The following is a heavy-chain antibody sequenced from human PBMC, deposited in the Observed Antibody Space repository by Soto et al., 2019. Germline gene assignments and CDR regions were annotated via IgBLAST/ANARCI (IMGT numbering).Heavy chain of an antibody. Sequence: QVQLQESGPGLVKPSETLSLTCTVSGGSISSYYWSWIRQPPGKGLEWIGYIYYSGSTNYNPSLKSRVTISVDTSKNQFSLKLSSVTAADTAVYYCARQGPGGGYDSHPPMDWGQGTLVTVSS. CDR2: IYYSGST. V-gene: IGHV4-59*08. CDR3: ARQGPGGGYDSHPPMD. D-gene: IGHD5-12*01. CDR1: GGSISSYY. J-gene: IGHJ4*02.